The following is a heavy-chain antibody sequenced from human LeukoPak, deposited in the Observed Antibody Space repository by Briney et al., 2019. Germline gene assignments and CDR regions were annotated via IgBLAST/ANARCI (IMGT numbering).Heavy chain of an antibody. V-gene: IGHV1-2*02. CDR1: GYTFTGYF. Sequence: ASVKVSCKASGYTFTGYFMHWVRQAPGQGLEWMGWINPNSGGTNFAQKFQGRVTMTRDTSISTAYMELSSLRSDDTAVFYCARAQGSYCHVDFWGQGTLVTVSS. J-gene: IGHJ4*02. CDR2: INPNSGGT. D-gene: IGHD1-26*01. CDR3: ARAQGSYCHVDF.